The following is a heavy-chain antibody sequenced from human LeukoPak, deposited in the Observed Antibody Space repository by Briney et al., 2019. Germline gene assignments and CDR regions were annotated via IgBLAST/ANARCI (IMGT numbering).Heavy chain of an antibody. CDR3: ARDYYDSSGYYYYGMDV. V-gene: IGHV3-11*06. CDR2: ISSSSSYT. Sequence: GGSLRLSCAASGFTFSDYYMSWIRQAPGKGLEWVSYISSSSSYTNYADSVKGRFTISRDNAKNSLYLQMNSLRAEDTAVYYCARDYYDSSGYYYYGMDVWGQGTTVTVSS. J-gene: IGHJ6*02. CDR1: GFTFSDYY. D-gene: IGHD3-22*01.